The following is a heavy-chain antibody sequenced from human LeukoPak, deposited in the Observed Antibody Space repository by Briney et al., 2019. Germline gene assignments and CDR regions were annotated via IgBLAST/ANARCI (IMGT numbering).Heavy chain of an antibody. V-gene: IGHV3-9*01. Sequence: GGSLRLSCAASGLTFDDYAMHWVRQAPGKGLEWVSGISWNSGSIGYADSVKGRFTISRDNAKNSLYLQMNSLRAEDTAVYYCAKHLSGSYMMVDYWGQGTLVTVSS. J-gene: IGHJ4*02. D-gene: IGHD1-26*01. CDR1: GLTFDDYA. CDR3: AKHLSGSYMMVDY. CDR2: ISWNSGSI.